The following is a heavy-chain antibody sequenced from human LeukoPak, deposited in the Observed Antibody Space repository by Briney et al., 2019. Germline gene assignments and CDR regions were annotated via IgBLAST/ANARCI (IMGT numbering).Heavy chain of an antibody. CDR3: AKAGADYYDSSGYFNY. CDR2: ISGSGGST. J-gene: IGHJ4*02. Sequence: PGGSLRLSCAASGFTFSSYAMSWVRQAPGKGLEWVSAISGSGGSTYYADSVKGRFTISRDNSKNTLYLQMNSLRAEDTAVYYCAKAGADYYDSSGYFNYWGQGTLVTVSS. CDR1: GFTFSSYA. D-gene: IGHD3-22*01. V-gene: IGHV3-23*01.